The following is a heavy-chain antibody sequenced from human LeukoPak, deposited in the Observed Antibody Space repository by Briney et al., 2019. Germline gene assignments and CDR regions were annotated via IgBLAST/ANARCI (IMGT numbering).Heavy chain of an antibody. CDR1: GYTCTSYY. J-gene: IGHJ4*02. CDR2: INPSGGST. D-gene: IGHD1-26*01. Sequence: ASVKVSCKASGYTCTSYYMHWVRQAPGQGLEWMGIINPSGGSTSYAQKFQGRVTMTRDTSTSTVYMELSSLRSEDTAVYYCARDLCCCSGSYWPVDYWGQGTLVTVSS. V-gene: IGHV1-46*01. CDR3: ARDLCCCSGSYWPVDY.